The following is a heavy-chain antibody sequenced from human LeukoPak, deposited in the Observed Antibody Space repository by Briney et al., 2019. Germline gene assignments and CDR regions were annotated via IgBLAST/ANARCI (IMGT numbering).Heavy chain of an antibody. D-gene: IGHD4-17*01. CDR1: GGSISSYY. V-gene: IGHV4-59*01. CDR3: ASGVGDHFDY. Sequence: SETLSLTCTVSGGSISSYYWSWIRQPPGKGLEEIGYIYYSGSTNYNPSLKSRVTISVDTSKNQFSLKLSSVTAADTAVYYFASGVGDHFDYLGRGALVAVSS. CDR2: IYYSGST. J-gene: IGHJ4*02.